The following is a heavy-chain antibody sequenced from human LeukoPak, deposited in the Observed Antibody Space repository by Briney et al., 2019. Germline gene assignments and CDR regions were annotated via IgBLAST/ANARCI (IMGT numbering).Heavy chain of an antibody. V-gene: IGHV4-34*01. CDR3: ARTYYYGSGSYHAFDI. D-gene: IGHD3-10*01. J-gene: IGHJ3*02. CDR1: GGCFSGYY. CDR2: INHSGST. Sequence: SETLSLTCAVYGGCFSGYYWSGIRQPPGKGLEWIGEINHSGSTNYNPSLKRRVTISVDTSKNQFSLKLSSVPAADTAVYYCARTYYYGSGSYHAFDIWGQGTMVTVSS.